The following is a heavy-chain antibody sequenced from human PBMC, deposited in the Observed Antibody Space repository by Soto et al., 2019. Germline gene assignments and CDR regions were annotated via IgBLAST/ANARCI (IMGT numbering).Heavy chain of an antibody. D-gene: IGHD3-22*01. V-gene: IGHV4-59*12. CDR2: IYYSGST. J-gene: IGHJ3*02. CDR3: AIYDSSGDDAFDI. Sequence: SETLSLTCTVSGGSISSYYWSWIRQPPGKGLEWIGYIYYSGSTNYNPSLKSRVTISVDTSKNQFSLKLSSVTAADTAVYYCAIYDSSGDDAFDIWGQGTMVTV. CDR1: GGSISSYY.